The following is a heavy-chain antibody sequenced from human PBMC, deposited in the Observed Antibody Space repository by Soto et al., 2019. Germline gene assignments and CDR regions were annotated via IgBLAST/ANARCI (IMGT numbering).Heavy chain of an antibody. D-gene: IGHD5-12*01. CDR3: ARNDAYELDV. CDR1: GGSISTTSW. V-gene: IGHV4-4*02. J-gene: IGHJ6*02. Sequence: QVQLQESGPGLVKPSGPLSLTSAVSGGSISTTSWWSWVRQSPGKGLEWIGAIHHGTGTNYNPSLKSRVTISLDKSKNQLFLRLTSVTVADTAVYYCARNDAYELDVWGQGTTVTVSS. CDR2: IHHGTGT.